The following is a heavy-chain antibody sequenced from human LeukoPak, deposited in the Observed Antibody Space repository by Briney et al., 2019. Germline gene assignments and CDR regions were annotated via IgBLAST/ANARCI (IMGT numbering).Heavy chain of an antibody. Sequence: GASVKVSCKPSGYTFTGYYIQWVRQAPGQGLEWMGWINPHSGGTNYAPKFQGRVSMTRDTSISTAYMELSRLRSDDTAVYFCARGYYDSSDYEYFQHWGQGTLVTVSS. CDR2: INPHSGGT. CDR1: GYTFTGYY. J-gene: IGHJ1*01. D-gene: IGHD3-22*01. V-gene: IGHV1-2*02. CDR3: ARGYYDSSDYEYFQH.